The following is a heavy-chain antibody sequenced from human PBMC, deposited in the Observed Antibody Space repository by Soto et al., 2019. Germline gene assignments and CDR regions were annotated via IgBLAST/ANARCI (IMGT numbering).Heavy chain of an antibody. CDR1: GGSFSGYY. Sequence: SETLSLTCAVYGGSFSGYYWSWIRQPPGKGLEWTGEINHSGSTNYNPSLKSRVTISVDTSKNQFSLKLSSVTAADTAVYYCARGRHCTNGVCYIYAFDIWGQGTMVTVSS. J-gene: IGHJ3*02. CDR3: ARGRHCTNGVCYIYAFDI. V-gene: IGHV4-34*01. CDR2: INHSGST. D-gene: IGHD2-8*01.